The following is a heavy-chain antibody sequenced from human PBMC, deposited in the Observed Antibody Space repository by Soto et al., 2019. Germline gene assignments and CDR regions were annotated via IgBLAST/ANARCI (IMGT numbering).Heavy chain of an antibody. D-gene: IGHD6-19*01. Sequence: PGGSLRLSCAVSGLSFSAHGMTWVRQTPGKGLEWVSTIDNGGTTFYADSVKGRFTISRDNSKSTLYLQMNGLKVEDTAVYYCARERVGGHHWFDPWGQGALVTVSS. CDR3: ARERVGGHHWFDP. J-gene: IGHJ5*01. CDR1: GLSFSAHG. V-gene: IGHV3-23*01. CDR2: IDNGGTT.